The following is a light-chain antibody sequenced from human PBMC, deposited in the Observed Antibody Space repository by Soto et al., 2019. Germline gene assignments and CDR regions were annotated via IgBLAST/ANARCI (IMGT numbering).Light chain of an antibody. CDR1: QSLLHSNGYNY. Sequence: EIVMTQSPLSLPVTPGEPASISCRSSQSLLHSNGYNYLDWYLQKPGQSPQVLVYLGSNRASGVPDRFSGSGSGTDFTLKISRVEAEDVDIYYCMQALNTPPILGPGTKVVIK. J-gene: IGKJ3*01. V-gene: IGKV2-28*01. CDR3: MQALNTPPI. CDR2: LGS.